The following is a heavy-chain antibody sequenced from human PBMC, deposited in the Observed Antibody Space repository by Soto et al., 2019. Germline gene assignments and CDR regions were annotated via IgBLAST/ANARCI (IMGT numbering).Heavy chain of an antibody. D-gene: IGHD3-3*01. V-gene: IGHV4-31*03. J-gene: IGHJ6*02. CDR2: IYYSGST. CDR1: GGSISSGGYY. Sequence: KPSETLSLTCTVSGGSISSGGYYWSWIRQHPGKGLEWIGYIYYSGSTYYNPSLKSRVTISVDTSKNQFSLKLSSVTAADTAVYYCARGYYDFWSGYFRHYYYGMDVWGQGTTVTVSS. CDR3: ARGYYDFWSGYFRHYYYGMDV.